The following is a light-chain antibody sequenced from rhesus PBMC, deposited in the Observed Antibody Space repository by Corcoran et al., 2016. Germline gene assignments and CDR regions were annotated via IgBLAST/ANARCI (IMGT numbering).Light chain of an antibody. J-gene: IGKJ4*01. CDR3: QQHDNSPLT. V-gene: IGKV1-69*01. CDR1: QGLSNW. CDR2: RAS. Sequence: DIQMTQSPSSLSASVGDRVTITCRASQGLSNWLAWYHQKPGKAPKLLIYRASNLETGVPSRFSGSVSVTDFTLTSSSLQPEDIATYYCQQHDNSPLTFGGGTKVEIK.